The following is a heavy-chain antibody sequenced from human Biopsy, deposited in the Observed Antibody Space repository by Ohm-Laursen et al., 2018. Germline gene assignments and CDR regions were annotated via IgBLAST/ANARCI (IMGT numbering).Heavy chain of an antibody. CDR1: GESFNGYY. CDR2: INHSGRT. CDR3: VRGVDYYDPYHYYALDV. Sequence: GTLSLTCVVYGESFNGYYWSWIRQTPGKGLEWIGEINHSGRTNYNPSLKSRVTISVDTDKNQFSLKVRSVTAADTAVYYCVRGVDYYDPYHYYALDVWGQGTTVTVSS. D-gene: IGHD3-22*01. V-gene: IGHV4-34*01. J-gene: IGHJ6*02.